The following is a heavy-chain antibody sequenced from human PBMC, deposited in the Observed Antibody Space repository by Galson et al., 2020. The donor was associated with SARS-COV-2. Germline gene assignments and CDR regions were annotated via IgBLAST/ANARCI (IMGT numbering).Heavy chain of an antibody. CDR2: IHSSGST. Sequence: SETLSLTCAVSDGSISGISYYWSWIRQPAGKGLEWIGRIHSSGSTNYNPSLKSRVTISVDTSKNQFSLKLSSVTAADTAVYYCAAGPVAVSGEWGQGTLGTVSS. CDR3: AAGPVAVSGE. D-gene: IGHD6-19*01. J-gene: IGHJ4*02. V-gene: IGHV4-61*02. CDR1: DGSISGISYY.